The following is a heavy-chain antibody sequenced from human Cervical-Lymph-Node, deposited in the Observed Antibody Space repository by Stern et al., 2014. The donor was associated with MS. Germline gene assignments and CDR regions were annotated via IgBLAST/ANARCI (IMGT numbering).Heavy chain of an antibody. D-gene: IGHD6-13*01. Sequence: MQLVESGAEVKKPGASVKVSCKASGYTFTGYYMHWVRQAPGQGLEWMGWINPNSGGTNYAQKFQGWVTMTRDTSISTAYMELSRLRSDDTAVYYCARGHSSSWGNWFDPWGQGTLVTVSS. J-gene: IGHJ5*02. CDR2: INPNSGGT. CDR3: ARGHSSSWGNWFDP. CDR1: GYTFTGYY. V-gene: IGHV1-2*04.